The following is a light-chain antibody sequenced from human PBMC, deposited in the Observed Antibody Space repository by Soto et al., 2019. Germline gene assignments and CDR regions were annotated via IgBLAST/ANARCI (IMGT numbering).Light chain of an antibody. CDR2: KVS. J-gene: IGKJ5*01. CDR1: QSLVHSDGIAY. Sequence: DVVMPQSRLSLPVTLGQPASISCRSNQSLVHSDGIAYFSWFQQRPGRSPRRLIYKVSNRASGVPARFSGSGSGTDFALKISRVEAEDVGVYYCMQGTHWPITFGQGTRLEIK. CDR3: MQGTHWPIT. V-gene: IGKV2-30*02.